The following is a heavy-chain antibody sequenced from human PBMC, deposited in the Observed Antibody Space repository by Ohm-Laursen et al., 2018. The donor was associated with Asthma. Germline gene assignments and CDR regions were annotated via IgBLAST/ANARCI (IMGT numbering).Heavy chain of an antibody. CDR2: LNSVFGTS. CDR1: GGPFSTSV. CDR3: ARKAGFCIVSTCYSLDF. V-gene: IGHV1-69*13. Sequence: SVKVSCKSLGGPFSTSVFGWVRQAPGQGLEWLGGLNSVFGTSTYAQKFHDRFTITADEYTSTVNMTLSSLTSEDTAVYYCARKAGFCIVSTCYSLDFWGQGTLVTVSS. D-gene: IGHD2-15*01. J-gene: IGHJ4*02.